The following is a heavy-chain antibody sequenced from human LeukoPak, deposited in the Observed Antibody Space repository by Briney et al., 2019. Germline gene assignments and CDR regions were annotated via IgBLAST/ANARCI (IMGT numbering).Heavy chain of an antibody. CDR2: IIPIFGTA. J-gene: IGHJ4*02. CDR1: GGTFSSYA. D-gene: IGHD3-22*01. CDR3: ARDPYYYDSSGYYYLDY. V-gene: IGHV1-69*01. Sequence: SVKVSCKASGGTFSSYAISWVRQAPGQGLEWMGGIIPIFGTANYAQKFQGRVTITADESTSTAYMELSSLRSEDTAVYYCARDPYYYDSSGYYYLDYWGQGTLVTVSS.